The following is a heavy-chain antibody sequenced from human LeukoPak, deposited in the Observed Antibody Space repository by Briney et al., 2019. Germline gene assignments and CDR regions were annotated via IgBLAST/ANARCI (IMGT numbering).Heavy chain of an antibody. CDR3: ARDLSGYGIFDY. CDR2: IYYSAST. J-gene: IGHJ4*02. Sequence: PSETLSLTCTVSGGSISSGGYYWRWIRQPPGKGLEWIGYIYYSASTYYSPSLKSRVTVSVDTSKNRFSLKLSSVTAAETAMYYCARDLSGYGIFDYWGQGTLVTVSS. D-gene: IGHD5-12*01. V-gene: IGHV4-30-4*08. CDR1: GGSISSGGYY.